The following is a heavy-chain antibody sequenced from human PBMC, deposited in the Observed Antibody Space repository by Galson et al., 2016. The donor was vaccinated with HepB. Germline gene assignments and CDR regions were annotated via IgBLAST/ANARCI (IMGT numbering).Heavy chain of an antibody. Sequence: SLRLSCAASGFSVYVMSWVRQAPGKGLEWVATFSGSDSSTFYADSVKGRFTIARDSSKKILFLQMNNLRVEDTALYYCAKDLHPEIARSSSDFWRGHARRQSAGDSDMDVWGHGTKVTVSS. CDR2: FSGSDSST. J-gene: IGHJ6*02. CDR3: AKDLHPEIARSSSDFWRGHARRQSAGDSDMDV. CDR1: GFSVYV. D-gene: IGHD3-3*01. V-gene: IGHV3-23*01.